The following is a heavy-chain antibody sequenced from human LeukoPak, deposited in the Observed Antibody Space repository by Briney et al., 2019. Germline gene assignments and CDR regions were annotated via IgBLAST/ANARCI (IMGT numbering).Heavy chain of an antibody. CDR1: GFTFSSYS. Sequence: GGSLRLSCAASGFTFSSYSTNWVRQAPGKGLEWVSYIPTSGSTIYYADSVQGRFTTSRDNAKRSLFLQMNSLRDEDTAVYYCARDYPFVFDIWGQGTMVTVSS. V-gene: IGHV3-48*02. CDR2: IPTSGSTI. CDR3: ARDYPFVFDI. J-gene: IGHJ3*02.